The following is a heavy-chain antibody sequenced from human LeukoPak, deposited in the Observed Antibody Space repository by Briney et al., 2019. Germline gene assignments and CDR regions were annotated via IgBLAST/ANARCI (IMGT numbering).Heavy chain of an antibody. CDR3: ARDRGYCSSTSCYSD. D-gene: IGHD2-2*02. J-gene: IGHJ4*02. CDR2: IIPILGIV. V-gene: IGHV1-69*04. Sequence: SVKVSCKASGGTFTSYAFSWLRQAPGQGLEWMGRIIPILGIVNCAQKFQGRVTITADKSTSTAYMELSSLRSEDTAVYYCARDRGYCSSTSCYSDWGQGTLVTVSS. CDR1: GGTFTSYA.